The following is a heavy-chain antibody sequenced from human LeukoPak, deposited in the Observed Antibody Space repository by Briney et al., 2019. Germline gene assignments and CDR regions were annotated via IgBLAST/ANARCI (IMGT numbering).Heavy chain of an antibody. D-gene: IGHD3-10*01. Sequence: SETLSLTCTVSGGSISSSSYYWGWIRQPPGKGLEWIGSIYYSGSTYYNPSLKSRVTISVDTSKNQFSLKLSSVTAADTAVYYCARVYYGSGSYYNRPSNFDYWGQGTLVTVSS. CDR2: IYYSGST. CDR1: GGSISSSSYY. CDR3: ARVYYGSGSYYNRPSNFDY. J-gene: IGHJ4*02. V-gene: IGHV4-39*01.